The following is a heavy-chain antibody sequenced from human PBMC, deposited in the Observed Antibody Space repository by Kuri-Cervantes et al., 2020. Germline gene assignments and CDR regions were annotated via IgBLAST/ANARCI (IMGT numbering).Heavy chain of an antibody. V-gene: IGHV3-30*03. CDR1: GFTFSSYG. CDR3: ARRDSPGYSDY. Sequence: GGSLRLSCAASGFTFSSYGMHWVRQAPGKGLEWVAVISYDGSNKYYADSVKGRFTISRDDSKNTLYLQMNSLRAEDTAVYYCARRDSPGYSDYWGQGTLVTVSS. CDR2: ISYDGSNK. J-gene: IGHJ4*02.